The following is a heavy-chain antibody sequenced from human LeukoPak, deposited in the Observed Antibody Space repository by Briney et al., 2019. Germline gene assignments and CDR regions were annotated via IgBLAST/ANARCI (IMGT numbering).Heavy chain of an antibody. Sequence: SETLSLTCAVYGGSFSGYYWSWIRQPPGKGLEWIGEINHSGSTNYNPSLKSRVTISVDTSKNQFSLKLSSVTAADTAVYYCARRTPLTSMAARRWGHFDYWGQGTLVTVAS. J-gene: IGHJ4*02. V-gene: IGHV4-34*01. CDR2: INHSGST. CDR3: ARRTPLTSMAARRWGHFDY. CDR1: GGSFSGYY. D-gene: IGHD6-6*01.